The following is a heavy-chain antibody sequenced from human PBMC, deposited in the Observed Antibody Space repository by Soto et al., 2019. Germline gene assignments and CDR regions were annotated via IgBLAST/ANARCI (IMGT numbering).Heavy chain of an antibody. Sequence: GGSLRLSCAASGFTFSSYGMHWVRQAPGKGLEWVAVISYDGSNKYYADSVKGRFTISRDNSKNTLYLQMNSLRAEDTAIYYCARQRVIVVDNGWFDSWGQGTLVTVSS. D-gene: IGHD3-22*01. CDR2: ISYDGSNK. CDR1: GFTFSSYG. V-gene: IGHV3-30*03. J-gene: IGHJ5*01. CDR3: ARQRVIVVDNGWFDS.